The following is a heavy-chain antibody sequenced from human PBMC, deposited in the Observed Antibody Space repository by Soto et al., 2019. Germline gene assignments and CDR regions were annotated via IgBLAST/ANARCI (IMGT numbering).Heavy chain of an antibody. CDR3: ASQGLD. J-gene: IGHJ4*02. CDR2: IYYSGST. Sequence: QLQLQESGPGMVKLSDTMSLPCTVSGRSSSSRTYYWVWIRQPPGKGLECIGSIYYSGSTYYNPSLTSRVAISVDTSKYQFSLTLSSVTAADKAVYDGASQGLDWGQGTMVTVSS. CDR1: GRSSSSRTYY. V-gene: IGHV4-39*01.